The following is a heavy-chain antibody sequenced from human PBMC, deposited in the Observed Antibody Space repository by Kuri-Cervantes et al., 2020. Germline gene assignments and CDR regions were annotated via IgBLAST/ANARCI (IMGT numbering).Heavy chain of an antibody. CDR2: ISSSGSTI. D-gene: IGHD2-21*01. CDR1: GDSISRSSYY. V-gene: IGHV3-11*01. CDR3: ARDKVGIFDY. J-gene: IGHJ4*02. Sequence: GGSLRLSCTVPGDSISRSSYYWGWIRQAPGKGLEWVSYISSSGSTIYYADSVKGRFTISRDNAKNSLYLQMNSLRAEDTAVYYCARDKVGIFDYWGQGTLVTVSS.